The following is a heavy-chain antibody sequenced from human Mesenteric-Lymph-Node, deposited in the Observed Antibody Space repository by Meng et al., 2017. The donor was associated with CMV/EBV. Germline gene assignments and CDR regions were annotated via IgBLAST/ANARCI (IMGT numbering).Heavy chain of an antibody. CDR2: INHSGST. CDR1: GGSFSGYY. Sequence: QGQLHQWGAGLLKPSEPLFVTCAVYGGSFSGYYWNWIRQSPEKGLEWIGEINHSGSTTYNPSFTSRIIISVDTSTNQISLNMSSVTAADTAVYYCARGSSYDILTGYFDYWGQGALVTVSS. V-gene: IGHV4-34*01. D-gene: IGHD3-9*01. CDR3: ARGSSYDILTGYFDY. J-gene: IGHJ4*02.